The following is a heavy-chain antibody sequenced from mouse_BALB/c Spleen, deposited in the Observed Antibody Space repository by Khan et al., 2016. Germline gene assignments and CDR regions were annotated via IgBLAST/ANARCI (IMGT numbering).Heavy chain of an antibody. Sequence: VQLQQSGAELVKPGASVKLSCTASGFNIKDTYMHWVKQRPEQGLEWIGRIDPANGITKYDPKFQAKATITADTSSNTAYLHLSSLTSEDTAAYYCPKSLWSYAMDYWGQGTSVTVSS. CDR1: GFNIKDTY. CDR3: PKSLWSYAMDY. J-gene: IGHJ4*01. V-gene: IGHV14-3*02. CDR2: IDPANGIT. D-gene: IGHD1-1*02.